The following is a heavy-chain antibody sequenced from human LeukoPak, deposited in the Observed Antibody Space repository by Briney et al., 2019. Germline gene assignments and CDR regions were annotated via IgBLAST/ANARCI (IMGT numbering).Heavy chain of an antibody. V-gene: IGHV4-39*01. CDR1: GGSISSSSSY. Sequence: SETLSLTCTVSGGSISSSSSYWGWIRQPPGKGLEWIASIYYSGSTYYNPSLKSRVTVSVDTSKNQFSLKLSSVTAEDTAVYYCARRIIAVAGTVVYYFDYWGRGTLVTVSS. CDR2: IYYSGST. CDR3: ARRIIAVAGTVVYYFDY. J-gene: IGHJ4*02. D-gene: IGHD6-19*01.